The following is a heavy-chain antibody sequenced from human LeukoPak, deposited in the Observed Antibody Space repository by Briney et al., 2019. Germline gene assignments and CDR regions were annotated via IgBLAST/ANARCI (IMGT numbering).Heavy chain of an antibody. J-gene: IGHJ4*02. V-gene: IGHV4-59*08. D-gene: IGHD1-26*01. CDR2: IYYSGST. Sequence: SETLSLTCTVSGGSLSSYYWSWVRQPPGKGLEGIGYIYYSGSTNYNPSLKSRVTISVDTSKNQFSLTLSSVTAADTAVYYCARRFRSSGVFDYWGQGTLVTVSS. CDR1: GGSLSSYY. CDR3: ARRFRSSGVFDY.